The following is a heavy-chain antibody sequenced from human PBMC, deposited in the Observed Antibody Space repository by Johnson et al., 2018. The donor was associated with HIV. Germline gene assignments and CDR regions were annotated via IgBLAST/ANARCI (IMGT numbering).Heavy chain of an antibody. CDR3: ARGDYYDSSGFFIDALDI. Sequence: VQLVESGGGLVQPGESLRLSCAASGFTFSSYWMSWVRQAPGKGLEWVANIKQDGSEMYYVDSVKGRFTISRDNAKNSLYLQMNSLRAEDTAVYYCARGDYYDSSGFFIDALDIWGQGTVVTVSS. J-gene: IGHJ3*02. CDR1: GFTFSSYW. D-gene: IGHD3-22*01. V-gene: IGHV3-7*01. CDR2: IKQDGSEM.